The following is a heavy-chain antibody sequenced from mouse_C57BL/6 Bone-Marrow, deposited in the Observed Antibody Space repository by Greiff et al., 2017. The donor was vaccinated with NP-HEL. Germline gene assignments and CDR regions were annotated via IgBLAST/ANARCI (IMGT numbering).Heavy chain of an antibody. J-gene: IGHJ2*01. V-gene: IGHV1-55*01. Sequence: VKLQQPGAELVKPGASVKMSCKASGYTFTSYWITWVKQRPGQGLEWIGDIYPGSGSTNYNEKFKSKATLTVDTSSSTAYMQLSSLTSADSAVYYCARWRSYCDYWGQGTTLTVSS. CDR3: ARWRSYCDY. CDR1: GYTFTSYW. CDR2: IYPGSGST.